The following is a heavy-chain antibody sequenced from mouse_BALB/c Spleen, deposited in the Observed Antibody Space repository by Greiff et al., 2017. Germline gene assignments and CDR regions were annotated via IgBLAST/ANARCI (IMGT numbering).Heavy chain of an antibody. CDR3: GSQYGNSRYYAMDY. Sequence: VQLKESGPELVKPGASVKISCKASGYSFTGYFMNWVKQSHGKSLEWIGRINPYNGDTFYNQKFKGKATLTVDKSSSTAHMELLSLTSEDSAVYYCGSQYGNSRYYAMDYWGQGTSVTVSS. CDR1: GYSFTGYF. D-gene: IGHD2-10*02. CDR2: INPYNGDT. V-gene: IGHV1-37*01. J-gene: IGHJ4*01.